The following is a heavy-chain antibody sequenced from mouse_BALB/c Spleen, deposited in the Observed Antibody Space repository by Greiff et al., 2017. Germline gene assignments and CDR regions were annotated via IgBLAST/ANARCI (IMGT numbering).Heavy chain of an antibody. CDR2: IYPGNSDT. V-gene: IGHV1-5*01. J-gene: IGHJ4*01. Sequence: VQLQQSGTVLARPGASVKMSCKASGYSFTSYWMHWVKQRPGQGLEWIGAIYPGNSDTSYNQKFKGKAKLTAVTSASTAYMELSSLTNEDSAVYYCTRSGSNLYYAMDYWGQGTSVTVSS. CDR3: TRSGSNLYYAMDY. D-gene: IGHD3-1*01. CDR1: GYSFTSYW.